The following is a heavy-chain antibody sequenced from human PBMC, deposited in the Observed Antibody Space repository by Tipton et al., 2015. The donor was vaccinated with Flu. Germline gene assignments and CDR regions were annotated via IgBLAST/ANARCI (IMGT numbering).Heavy chain of an antibody. D-gene: IGHD6-13*01. CDR2: INHSGST. CDR3: ARGGRAPLRSSWSNAFDI. J-gene: IGHJ3*02. CDR1: GGSFSGYY. Sequence: TLSLTCAVYGGSFSGYYWSWIRQPPGKGLEWIGEINHSGSTNYNPSLKSRVTISVDTSKNQFSLKLSSVTAADTAVYYCARGGRAPLRSSWSNAFDIWGQGTMVTVSP. V-gene: IGHV4-34*01.